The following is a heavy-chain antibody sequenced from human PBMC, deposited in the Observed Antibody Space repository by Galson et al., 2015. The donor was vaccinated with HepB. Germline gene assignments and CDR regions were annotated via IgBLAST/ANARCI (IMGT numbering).Heavy chain of an antibody. CDR3: ARGYSRSWYSGLGF. CDR2: IYSGGNT. CDR1: GFTVSSNY. Sequence: SLRLSCAASGFTVSSNYMSWVRQAPGRGLECVSVIYSGGNTYYADSVRGRFIISRDNSKNTLYLQMNSLGVEDTAVYYCARGYSRSWYSGLGFWGQGTLVTVSS. D-gene: IGHD6-13*01. J-gene: IGHJ4*02. V-gene: IGHV3-53*01.